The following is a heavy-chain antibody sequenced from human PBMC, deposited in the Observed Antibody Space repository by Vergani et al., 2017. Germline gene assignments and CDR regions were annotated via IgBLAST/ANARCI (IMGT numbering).Heavy chain of an antibody. D-gene: IGHD3-22*01. CDR1: GFTFSSYA. CDR3: AKDLVYYYYDSSGYTFDAFDI. Sequence: EVQLLESGGGLVQPGGSLRLSCAASGFTFSSYAMSWVRQAPGKGLEWVSAISGSGGSTYYADSVKGRFTISRDNSKNTLYLQMNSLRAEDTAVYYCAKDLVYYYYDSSGYTFDAFDIWCQGTMVTVSS. J-gene: IGHJ3*02. V-gene: IGHV3-23*01. CDR2: ISGSGGST.